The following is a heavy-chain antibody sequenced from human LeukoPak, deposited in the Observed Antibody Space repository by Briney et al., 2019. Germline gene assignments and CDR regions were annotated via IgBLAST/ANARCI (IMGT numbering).Heavy chain of an antibody. V-gene: IGHV1-46*01. CDR1: GYAFTSYH. J-gene: IGHJ4*02. Sequence: ASVKVSCKASGYAFTSYHIHWMRQAPGQGLGSMGIIIPSSGSTTYAQKFQGRVTMTRDTSTSTVYMELSSLTSDDTAVYFCARSDYNDYRGLGFWGQGTLVTVSS. CDR2: IIPSSGST. CDR3: ARSDYNDYRGLGF. D-gene: IGHD4-11*01.